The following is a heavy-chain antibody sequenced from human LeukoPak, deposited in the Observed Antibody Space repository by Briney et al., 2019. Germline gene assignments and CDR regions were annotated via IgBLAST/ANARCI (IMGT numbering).Heavy chain of an antibody. Sequence: PGGSLRLSCAASGFTVSSNYMSWVRQAPGKGLEWVSVIHSGGSTYYADSVKGRFTISRDNSKNTLYLQMNSLRAEDTAVYYCARALAAAGHTDYWGQGTLVTVSS. CDR3: ARALAAAGHTDY. J-gene: IGHJ4*02. CDR1: GFTVSSNY. D-gene: IGHD6-13*01. CDR2: IHSGGST. V-gene: IGHV3-53*01.